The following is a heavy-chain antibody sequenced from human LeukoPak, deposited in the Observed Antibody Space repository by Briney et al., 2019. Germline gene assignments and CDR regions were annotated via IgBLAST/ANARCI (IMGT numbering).Heavy chain of an antibody. CDR1: GFTFSSYS. CDR3: ARDGLGYCSSTSCYTFDY. D-gene: IGHD2-2*02. CDR2: ISSSSSTI. V-gene: IGHV3-48*01. Sequence: GGSLRLSCAASGFTFSSYSMNWVRQAPGKGLEWVSYISSSSSTIYYADSVKGRFTISRDNAKNSLYLQMNSLRAEDTAVYYCARDGLGYCSSTSCYTFDYWGQGTLVTVSS. J-gene: IGHJ4*02.